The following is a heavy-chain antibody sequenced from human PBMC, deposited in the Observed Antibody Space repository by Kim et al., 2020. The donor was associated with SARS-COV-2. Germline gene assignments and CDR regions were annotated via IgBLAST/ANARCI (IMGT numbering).Heavy chain of an antibody. V-gene: IGHV3-23*01. Sequence: GGSLRLSCAASGFTFSNHDMTWVRQVAGRGPEWVSTVSRSGFGTYYADYVRGRCTISRDNSKSTLFLQMNSLRVEDTAIYFCAKSLEGSLGTFDLWGQGT. D-gene: IGHD7-27*01. CDR1: GFTFSNHD. J-gene: IGHJ5*02. CDR2: VSRSGFGT. CDR3: AKSLEGSLGTFDL.